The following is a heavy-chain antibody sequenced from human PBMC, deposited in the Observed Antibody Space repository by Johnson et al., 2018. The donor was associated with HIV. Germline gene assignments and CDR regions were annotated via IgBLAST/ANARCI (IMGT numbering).Heavy chain of an antibody. CDR2: ISSSGSTI. Sequence: QVQLVESGGGLVQPGRSLRLSCAASGFTFSDYYMTWIRQAPGKGLEWVSYISSSGSTIYYADSVKGRFTISRDNAKNSLYLQMNSLRAEDTAVYYCAKIWGDIAATGDAFDIWGQGTMVTVSS. CDR1: GFTFSDYY. CDR3: AKIWGDIAATGDAFDI. D-gene: IGHD5-12*01. V-gene: IGHV3-11*04. J-gene: IGHJ3*02.